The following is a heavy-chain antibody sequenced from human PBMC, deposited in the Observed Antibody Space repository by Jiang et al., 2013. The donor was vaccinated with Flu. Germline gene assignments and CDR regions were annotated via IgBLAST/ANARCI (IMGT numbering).Heavy chain of an antibody. CDR3: ATDPGITMIVVYPTPQYYFDY. CDR1: GYSISSGYY. J-gene: IGHJ4*02. V-gene: IGHV4-38-2*02. D-gene: IGHD3-22*01. CDR2: IYHSGST. Sequence: LLKPSETLSLTCTVSGYSISSGYYWGWIRQPPGKGLEWIGSIYHSGSTYYNPSLKSRVTISVDTSKNQFSLKLSSVTAADTAVYYCATDPGITMIVVYPTPQYYFDYWGQGTLVTVSS.